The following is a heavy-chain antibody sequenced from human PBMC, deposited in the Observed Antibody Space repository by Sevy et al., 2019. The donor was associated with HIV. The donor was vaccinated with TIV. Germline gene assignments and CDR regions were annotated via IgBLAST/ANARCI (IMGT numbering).Heavy chain of an antibody. Sequence: GGSLRLSCAGTGFTLSTYVMSWVRQAPGKGLEWVAVISGSGSGTYYADSVKGRFTISRDNSKNTLYLQMNSLRGEDTAVYYCVMTGDYLSLYYYYGMDVWGQGTTVTVSS. CDR1: GFTLSTYV. V-gene: IGHV3-23*01. D-gene: IGHD4-17*01. CDR2: ISGSGSGT. J-gene: IGHJ6*02. CDR3: VMTGDYLSLYYYYGMDV.